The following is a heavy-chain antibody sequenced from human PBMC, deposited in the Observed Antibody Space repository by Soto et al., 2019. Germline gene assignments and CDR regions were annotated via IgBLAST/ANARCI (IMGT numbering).Heavy chain of an antibody. CDR1: GYTFTTYD. CDR3: ARRKERSGPNYFDY. D-gene: IGHD6-25*01. CDR2: MNPYTGKA. J-gene: IGHJ4*02. Sequence: ASVKVSCKASGYTFTTYDINWVRQAPGQGLEWMGWMNPYTGKAGYAQKFQGRVTMTRGNSISTAYMELSSLRSDDTAVYYCARRKERSGPNYFDYWGLGTLVTVSS. V-gene: IGHV1-8*01.